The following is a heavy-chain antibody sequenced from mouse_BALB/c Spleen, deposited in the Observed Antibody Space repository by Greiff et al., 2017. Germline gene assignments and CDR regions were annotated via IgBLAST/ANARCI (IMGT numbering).Heavy chain of an antibody. CDR3: TREYYRYGWFAD. CDR1: GYTFTSYY. D-gene: IGHD2-14*01. J-gene: IGHJ3*01. V-gene: IGHV1S81*02. CDR2: INPSNGGT. Sequence: VQLQQPGAELVKPGASVKLSCKASGYTFTSYYMYWVKQRPGQGLEWIGGINPSNGGTNFNEKFKRKATLTVDKSSSTAYMQLSSLTSEDSAVYYCTREYYRYGWFADWGQGTRVTVSA.